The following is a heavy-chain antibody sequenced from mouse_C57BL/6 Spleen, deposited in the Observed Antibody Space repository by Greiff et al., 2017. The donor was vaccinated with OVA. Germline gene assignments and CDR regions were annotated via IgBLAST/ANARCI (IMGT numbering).Heavy chain of an antibody. D-gene: IGHD3-2*02. CDR1: GYTFTSYW. CDR3: ARGAQATDY. J-gene: IGHJ2*01. Sequence: VQLQQPGAELVRPGTSVKLSCKASGYTFTSYWMHWVKQRPGQGLEWIGVIDPSDSYTNYNQKFKGKATLTVDTSSSTAYMQLSSLTSEDSAVYYCARGAQATDYWGQGTTLTVSS. CDR2: IDPSDSYT. V-gene: IGHV1-59*01.